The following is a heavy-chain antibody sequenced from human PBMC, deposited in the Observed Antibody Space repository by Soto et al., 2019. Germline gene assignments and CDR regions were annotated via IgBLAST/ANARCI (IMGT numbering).Heavy chain of an antibody. CDR1: GDSISGSY. V-gene: IGHV4-59*08. CDR2: IHYTGRT. J-gene: IGHJ4*02. CDR3: ARHVHSSGNEAFDY. Sequence: PSETLSLTCAVFGDSISGSYWTWFRQPPGKGLEWIGFIHYTGRTSYNPSLKSRITVSLDKSKNQFSLSLSSATAADTAVYYCARHVHSSGNEAFDYWGQGTLVTVSS. D-gene: IGHD1-1*01.